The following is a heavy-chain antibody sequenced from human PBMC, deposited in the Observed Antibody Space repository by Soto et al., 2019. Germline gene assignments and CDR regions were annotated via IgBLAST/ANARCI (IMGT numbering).Heavy chain of an antibody. Sequence: QVQLVESGGGVVQPGRSLRLSCAASGFTFSSYGMHWVRQAPGKGLEWVAVIWYDGSNKYYADSVKGRFTISRDNSKNTLYLQMNSLRAEDTAVYYCARGQYSYGPFPPDYWGQGTLVTVSS. CDR3: ARGQYSYGPFPPDY. V-gene: IGHV3-33*01. D-gene: IGHD5-18*01. CDR2: IWYDGSNK. CDR1: GFTFSSYG. J-gene: IGHJ4*02.